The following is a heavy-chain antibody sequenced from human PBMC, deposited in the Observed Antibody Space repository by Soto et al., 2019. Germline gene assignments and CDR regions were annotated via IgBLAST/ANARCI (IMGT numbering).Heavy chain of an antibody. V-gene: IGHV3-33*01. CDR1: GFTFSSYG. Sequence: PGGSLRLSCAASGFTFSSYGMHWVRQAPGKGLEWVAVIWYDGSNKYYADSVKGRFTISRDNSKNTLYLQMNSLRAEDTAVYYCARDLHALTYPGYWGQGTLVTVSS. CDR2: IWYDGSNK. CDR3: ARDLHALTYPGY. D-gene: IGHD7-27*01. J-gene: IGHJ4*02.